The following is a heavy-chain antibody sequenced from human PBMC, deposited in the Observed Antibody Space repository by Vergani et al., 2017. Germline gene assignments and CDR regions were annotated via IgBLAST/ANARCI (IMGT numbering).Heavy chain of an antibody. CDR3: AKDKGIAAAGTVIDY. CDR1: GFTFDDYA. CDR2: ISWDGGST. D-gene: IGHD6-13*01. Sequence: EVQLVESGGVVVQPGGSLRLSCAASGFTFDDYAMHWVRQAPGKGLEWVSLISWDGGSTYNADSVKGRFTISRANSKNSLYLQMNSLRAEDTALYYCAKDKGIAAAGTVIDYWGQGTLVTVSS. J-gene: IGHJ4*02. V-gene: IGHV3-43D*03.